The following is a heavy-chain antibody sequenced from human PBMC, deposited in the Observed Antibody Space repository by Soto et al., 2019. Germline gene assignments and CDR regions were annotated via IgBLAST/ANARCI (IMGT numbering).Heavy chain of an antibody. CDR3: ARGRVGSSPYYYYYMDV. CDR2: MNPNSGNT. CDR1: GYTFTSYD. D-gene: IGHD6-6*01. J-gene: IGHJ6*03. Sequence: RASVKVSCKASGYTFTSYDINWVRQATGQGLEWMGWMNPNSGNTGYAQKFQGRVTMTRNTSISTAYMELSSLRSEDTAVYYCARGRVGSSPYYYYYMDVWGKGTTVTVSS. V-gene: IGHV1-8*01.